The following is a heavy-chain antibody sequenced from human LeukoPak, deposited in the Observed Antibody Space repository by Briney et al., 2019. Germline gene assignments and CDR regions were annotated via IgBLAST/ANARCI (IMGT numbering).Heavy chain of an antibody. J-gene: IGHJ1*01. CDR2: IYYSGST. Sequence: SETLSLTCTVPGGSISSSSYYWGWIRQPPGKGLEWIGSIYYSGSTYYNPSLKSRVTISVDTSKDQFSLKLSSVTAADTAVYYCARTYGSGSCDLQPAEYFQHWGQGTLVTVSS. CDR3: ARTYGSGSCDLQPAEYFQH. D-gene: IGHD3-10*01. V-gene: IGHV4-39*01. CDR1: GGSISSSSYY.